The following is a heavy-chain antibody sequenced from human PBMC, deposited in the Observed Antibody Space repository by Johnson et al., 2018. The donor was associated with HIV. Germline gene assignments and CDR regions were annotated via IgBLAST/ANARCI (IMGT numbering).Heavy chain of an antibody. Sequence: VLLVESGGGLVQPGGSLRLSCAASGFIVRSNYMSWVRQAPGKGLEWVSVIYSGGSTYYTDSVKGRFTISRDNSKNTLYLQMNSLRAEDTAVYYCARDHSSSGTPGDAFDIWGQGTMVTVAS. CDR1: GFIVRSNY. J-gene: IGHJ3*02. CDR3: ARDHSSSGTPGDAFDI. D-gene: IGHD6-13*01. V-gene: IGHV3-66*01. CDR2: IYSGGST.